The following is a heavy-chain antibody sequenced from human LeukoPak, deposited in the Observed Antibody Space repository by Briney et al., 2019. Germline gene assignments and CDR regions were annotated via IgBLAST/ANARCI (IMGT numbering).Heavy chain of an antibody. V-gene: IGHV3-33*06. CDR1: GFTFSSYG. Sequence: GGSLRLSCAASGFTFSSYGMHWVRQAPGKGLEWVAVIWYDGSNKYYADSVKGRFTISRDNSKNTLYLQMNSLRAEDTAVYYCAKPIYSSGWYLLVEDWGQGTLVTVSS. CDR3: AKPIYSSGWYLLVED. CDR2: IWYDGSNK. J-gene: IGHJ4*02. D-gene: IGHD6-19*01.